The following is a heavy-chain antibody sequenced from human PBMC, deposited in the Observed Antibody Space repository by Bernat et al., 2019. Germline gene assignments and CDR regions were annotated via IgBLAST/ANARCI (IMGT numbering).Heavy chain of an antibody. CDR1: GFTFSNAW. V-gene: IGHV3-15*01. Sequence: EVQLLESGGGLVQPGGSLRLSCAASGFTFSNAWMSWVRQAPGKGLEWVGRIKSKTDGGTTDYAAPVKGRFTISRDDSKNTLYLQMNSLKTEDTAVYYCTRRLGSGWYSGNWFDPWGQGTLVTVSS. J-gene: IGHJ5*02. CDR2: IKSKTDGGTT. CDR3: TRRLGSGWYSGNWFDP. D-gene: IGHD6-19*01.